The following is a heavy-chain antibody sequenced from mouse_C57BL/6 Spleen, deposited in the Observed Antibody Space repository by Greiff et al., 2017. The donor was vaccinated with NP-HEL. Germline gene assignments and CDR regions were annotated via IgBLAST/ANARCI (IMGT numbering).Heavy chain of an antibody. Sequence: VQLQQSGAELVRPFSSFPFSFPSSFFPLPSSSLPWVTPLPAQGLALLGWIDPENGDTSYASKFQGKATITADTSSNTAYLQLSSLTSEDTAVYYCTTGYGYWGQGTTLTVSS. CDR2: IDPENGDT. CDR1: FFPLPSSS. CDR3: TTGYGY. J-gene: IGHJ2*01. V-gene: IGHV14-4*01. D-gene: IGHD1-1*01.